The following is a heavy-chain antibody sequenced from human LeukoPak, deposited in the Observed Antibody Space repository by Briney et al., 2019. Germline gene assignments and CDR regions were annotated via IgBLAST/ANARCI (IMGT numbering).Heavy chain of an antibody. CDR3: ARGPGHSSSTDYGFDP. Sequence: NPSETLSLTCTVSGGSISSSRYYWGWIRQPPGKGLEWIGEINHSGSTNYNPSLKSRVTISVDTSKNQFSLKLSSVTAADTAVYYCARGPGHSSSTDYGFDPWGQGTLVTVSS. CDR2: INHSGST. CDR1: GGSISSSRYY. D-gene: IGHD6-6*01. J-gene: IGHJ5*02. V-gene: IGHV4-39*07.